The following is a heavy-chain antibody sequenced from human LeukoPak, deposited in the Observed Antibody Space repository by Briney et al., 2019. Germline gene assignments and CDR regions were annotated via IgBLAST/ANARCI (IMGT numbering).Heavy chain of an antibody. J-gene: IGHJ4*02. CDR2: IYHSGST. CDR3: AKHYMGSSYNRGLDY. Sequence: PSETLSLTCAVSGGSISSSNWWSWVRQPPGQGLEWIGEIYHSGSTYYNPSLKSRVTISVDKSKNQFSLKLSSVTAADTAIYYCAKHYMGSSYNRGLDYWGQGTLVTVSS. V-gene: IGHV4-4*02. CDR1: GGSISSSNW. D-gene: IGHD3-10*01.